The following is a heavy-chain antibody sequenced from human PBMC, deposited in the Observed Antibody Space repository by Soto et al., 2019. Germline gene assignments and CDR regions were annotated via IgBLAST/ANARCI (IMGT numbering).Heavy chain of an antibody. V-gene: IGHV4-30-2*01. CDR3: ARAPYVMDAFDI. J-gene: IGHJ3*02. D-gene: IGHD3-10*02. CDR2: IYHSGST. Sequence: SETLSLTCAVSGGSISSGGYSWSWIRRPPGKGLEWIGYIYHSGSTYYNPSLKSRVTISVDRSKNQFSLKLSSVTAADTAVYYCARAPYVMDAFDIWGQGTMVTVSS. CDR1: GGSISSGGYS.